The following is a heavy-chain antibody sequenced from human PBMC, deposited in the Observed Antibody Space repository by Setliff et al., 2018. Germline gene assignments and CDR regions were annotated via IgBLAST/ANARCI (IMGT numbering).Heavy chain of an antibody. D-gene: IGHD3-22*01. V-gene: IGHV3-21*01. CDR1: GGSVSDSTYY. J-gene: IGHJ4*02. CDR2: ISSSSTYI. CDR3: ARDLWARDSPGAGPFDS. Sequence: ETLSLTCTVSGGSVSDSTYYWGWVRQPPGKGLEWVSVISSSSTYISYADSLKGRFTVSRDNAKNSLYLQMNSLRDEDTAVYYCARDLWARDSPGAGPFDSWGQGTLVTVSS.